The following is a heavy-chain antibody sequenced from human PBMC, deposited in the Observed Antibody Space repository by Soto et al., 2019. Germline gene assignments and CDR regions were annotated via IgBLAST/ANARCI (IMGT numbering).Heavy chain of an antibody. CDR2: INHSGST. Sequence: SETLSLTCAVYGGSFSGYYWSWIRQPPGKGLEWIGEINHSGSTNYNPSLKSRVTISVDTSKNQFSLKLSSVTAADTAVYYCARGQKTYYYGSGSTCWFDPWGQGTLVTVSS. V-gene: IGHV4-34*01. D-gene: IGHD3-10*01. CDR1: GGSFSGYY. J-gene: IGHJ5*02. CDR3: ARGQKTYYYGSGSTCWFDP.